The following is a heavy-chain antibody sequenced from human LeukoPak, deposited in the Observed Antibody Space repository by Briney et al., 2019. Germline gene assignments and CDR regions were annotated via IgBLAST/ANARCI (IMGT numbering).Heavy chain of an antibody. V-gene: IGHV3-43*01. CDR1: GFTFDDYT. J-gene: IGHJ6*03. D-gene: IGHD6-19*01. CDR2: ISWDGGST. CDR3: AKGARSGWYRSYYYYYMDV. Sequence: GGSLRLSCAASGFTFDDYTMHWVRQAPGKGLEWVSLISWDGGSTYYADSVKGRFTISRDNSKNSLYLQMNSLRTEDTALYYCAKGARSGWYRSYYYYYMDVWGKGTTVTVSS.